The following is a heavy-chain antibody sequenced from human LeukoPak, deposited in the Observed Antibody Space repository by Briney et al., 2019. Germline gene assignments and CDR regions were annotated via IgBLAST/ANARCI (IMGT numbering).Heavy chain of an antibody. J-gene: IGHJ4*02. D-gene: IGHD3-10*01. V-gene: IGHV3-48*04. CDR1: GFTFSSYN. CDR2: ISLSTTSI. CDR3: AKVTYGSGTYGAFDY. Sequence: PGGSLRLSCAASGFTFSSYNMNWVRQAPGKGLEWVSYISLSTTSIYYADSVKGRFTISRDNAKNSLYLQMNSLRAEDTAVYYCAKVTYGSGTYGAFDYWGQGTLVTVSP.